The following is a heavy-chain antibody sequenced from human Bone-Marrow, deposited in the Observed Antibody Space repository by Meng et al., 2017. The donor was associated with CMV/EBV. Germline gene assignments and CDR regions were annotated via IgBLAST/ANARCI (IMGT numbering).Heavy chain of an antibody. CDR3: ARQDYGDYDYLGDAFDI. J-gene: IGHJ3*02. Sequence: GESLKISCAASGFTFSSYDMHWVRQATGKGLEWVSAIGTAGDTYYPGSVKGRFTISRDNSKNTLYLQMNSLRAEDTAVYYCARQDYGDYDYLGDAFDIWGQGTMVTVSS. D-gene: IGHD4-17*01. CDR1: GFTFSSYD. V-gene: IGHV3-13*01. CDR2: IGTAGDT.